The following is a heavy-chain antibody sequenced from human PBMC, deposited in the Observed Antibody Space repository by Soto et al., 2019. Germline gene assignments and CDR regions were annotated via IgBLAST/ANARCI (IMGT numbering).Heavy chain of an antibody. CDR2: ISYDGSNK. Sequence: QVQLVESGGGVVQPGRSLRLSCVASGITLNNYFMYWVRQAPGKGLEWVAAISYDGSNKHYTDSVKGRFTISRDNSKNTLDLQTNSLRPEDTAVYYRVAGDLYYAMGVWGQGTTVTVSS. V-gene: IGHV3-30-3*01. CDR3: VAGDLYYAMGV. D-gene: IGHD2-8*01. CDR1: GITLNNYF. J-gene: IGHJ6*02.